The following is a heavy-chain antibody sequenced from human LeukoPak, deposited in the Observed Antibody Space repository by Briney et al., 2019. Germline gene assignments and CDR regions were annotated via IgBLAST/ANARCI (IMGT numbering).Heavy chain of an antibody. CDR1: GLIVSSSYA. Sequence: GGSLRLSCAASGLIVSSSYAMSWVRQAPGKGLEWVSAISGSGGSTYYADSVKGRFTISRDNSKNTLYLQMNSLRAEDTAVYYCVPRQQLIDYWGQGTLVTVSS. V-gene: IGHV3-23*01. J-gene: IGHJ4*02. CDR3: VPRQQLIDY. CDR2: ISGSGGST. D-gene: IGHD6-13*01.